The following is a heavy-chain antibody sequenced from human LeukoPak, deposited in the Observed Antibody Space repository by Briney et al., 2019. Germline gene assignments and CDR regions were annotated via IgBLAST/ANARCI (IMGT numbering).Heavy chain of an antibody. Sequence: PSETLSLTCTVSGGSISSSSYYWGWIRQPSGKGLEWIGSIYYSGSTYYIPSLKSRVTISVDTSKNQFSLKLRSVTAADPAVYYCASHAADTAMDPVDYWGQGTLVTVSS. CDR2: IYYSGST. J-gene: IGHJ4*02. D-gene: IGHD5-18*01. CDR3: ASHAADTAMDPVDY. CDR1: GGSISSSSYY. V-gene: IGHV4-39*01.